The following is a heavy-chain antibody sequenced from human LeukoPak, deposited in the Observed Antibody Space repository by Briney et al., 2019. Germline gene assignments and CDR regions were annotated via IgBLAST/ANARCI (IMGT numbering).Heavy chain of an antibody. V-gene: IGHV3-66*02. CDR2: IYREGTP. CDR3: VTQVDATTIFDY. Sequence: PGGSLRLSCAASGFTFSDYYMSWVRRAPGKGLEWVSAIYREGTPYYTDSVKGRFTISRDNSKNTMYLQMNSLRAEDTAVYYCVTQVDATTIFDYWGQGTLVTVSS. D-gene: IGHD5-24*01. J-gene: IGHJ4*02. CDR1: GFTFSDYY.